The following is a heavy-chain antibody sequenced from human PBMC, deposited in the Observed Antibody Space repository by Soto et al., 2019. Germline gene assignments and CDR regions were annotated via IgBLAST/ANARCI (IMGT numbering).Heavy chain of an antibody. D-gene: IGHD1-1*01. Sequence: GESLKISCKGSGYSFTSYWIGWVRQMPGKGLGWMGIIYPGDSDTRYSPSIQGKVTISADKSVSTAYLQWSSLKASDTAVYYCARSARYNWNDAFDIWGQGTMVTVSS. CDR2: IYPGDSDT. CDR1: GYSFTSYW. V-gene: IGHV5-51*01. J-gene: IGHJ3*02. CDR3: ARSARYNWNDAFDI.